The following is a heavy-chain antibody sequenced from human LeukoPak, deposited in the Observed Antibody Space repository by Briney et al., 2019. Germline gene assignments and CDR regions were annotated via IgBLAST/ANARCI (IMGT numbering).Heavy chain of an antibody. CDR2: ISYDGSNK. D-gene: IGHD2-21*02. V-gene: IGHV3-30*04. CDR3: ARDPWTIVVVTKGYFDL. J-gene: IGHJ2*01. CDR1: GFTFSSYA. Sequence: GGSLRLSCAASGFTFSSYAMHWVRQAPGKGLEWVAVISYDGSNKYYADSVRGRFTISRDNSKNTLYLQMNSLRAEDTALYYCARDPWTIVVVTKGYFDLWGRGTLVTVSS.